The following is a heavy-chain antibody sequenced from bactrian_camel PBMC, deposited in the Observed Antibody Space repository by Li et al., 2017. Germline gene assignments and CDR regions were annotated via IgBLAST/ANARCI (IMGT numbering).Heavy chain of an antibody. Sequence: VQLVESGGGLLQPGGSLRLSCTVSGFTFSTYDMGWFRQVSGTEREGVAVIHNRSGSTYAADSVKGRFTISQDNAKTTVYLQMNNLKPEDTGMYYCAADGWVERDGRCDSLSQGTQVTVS. D-gene: IGHD3*01. CDR2: IHNRSGST. J-gene: IGHJ4*01. CDR3: AADGWVERDGRCDS. CDR1: GFTFSTYD. V-gene: IGHV3S40*01.